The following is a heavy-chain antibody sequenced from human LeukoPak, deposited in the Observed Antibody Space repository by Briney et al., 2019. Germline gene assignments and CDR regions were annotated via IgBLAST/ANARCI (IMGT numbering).Heavy chain of an antibody. V-gene: IGHV3-11*01. D-gene: IGHD1-1*01. CDR3: TSPAVQLGRWEYNWFDP. Sequence: GGSLRLSCAASGFTFSDYYMNWIRQAPGQGLEWVSYISNGGSTLYYADSVKGRFPISRDNTKNSLSLKMNSLKTEDTAVYYCTSPAVQLGRWEYNWFDPWGQGTLVAVSS. CDR2: ISNGGSTL. J-gene: IGHJ5*02. CDR1: GFTFSDYY.